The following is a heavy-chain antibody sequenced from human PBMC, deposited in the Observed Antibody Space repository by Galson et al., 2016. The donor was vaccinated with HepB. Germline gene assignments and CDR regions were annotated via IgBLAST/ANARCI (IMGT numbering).Heavy chain of an antibody. CDR3: ARADSGSYYSSVDY. V-gene: IGHV1-3*01. CDR1: GYTFTSCA. J-gene: IGHJ4*02. D-gene: IGHD1-26*01. Sequence: SCKASGYTFTSCALHWVRQAPGQRLEWMGWINAGNGNTKYSQKFQGRVTITRDTSASTAYMELSSLRSEDTAVYYCARADSGSYYSSVDYWGQGTLVTVSS. CDR2: INAGNGNT.